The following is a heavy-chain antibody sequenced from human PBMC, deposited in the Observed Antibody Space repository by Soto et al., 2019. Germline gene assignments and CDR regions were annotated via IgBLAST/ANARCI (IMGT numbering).Heavy chain of an antibody. Sequence: GGSLRLSCAASGFTFSSYTMSWVRQAPGKGLEWVSANSGRGGSTYYADSVKGRFTISRDNSKNTLYLQMNSLRAEDTAVYYCAKWGDYYDSSGYLPSYYYDGMDVWGQGTTVTVSS. D-gene: IGHD3-22*01. CDR3: AKWGDYYDSSGYLPSYYYDGMDV. CDR1: GFTFSSYT. V-gene: IGHV3-23*01. CDR2: NSGRGGST. J-gene: IGHJ6*02.